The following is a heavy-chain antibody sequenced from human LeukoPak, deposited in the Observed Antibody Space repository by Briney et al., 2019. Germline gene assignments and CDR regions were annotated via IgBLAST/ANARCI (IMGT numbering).Heavy chain of an antibody. Sequence: SETLSLTCSVSGVSISSGSNYWGWIRQPPGKTLEWIGSIYSRGNSYYNPSLKSRVIILIDTAKNHFSLNLSSVTAADTAVYYCAKSDGYGLVGIWGQGTMVTVSS. V-gene: IGHV4-39*07. D-gene: IGHD3-10*01. CDR2: IYSRGNS. J-gene: IGHJ3*02. CDR3: AKSDGYGLVGI. CDR1: GVSISSGSNY.